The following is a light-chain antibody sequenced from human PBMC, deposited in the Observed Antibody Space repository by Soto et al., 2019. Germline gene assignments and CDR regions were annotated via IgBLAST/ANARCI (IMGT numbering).Light chain of an antibody. J-gene: IGLJ2*01. V-gene: IGLV1-36*01. CDR2: YDD. CDR1: SSNIRNNA. Sequence: QSVLTQPPSVSGAPRQSVTISCSGSSSNIRNNAVNWYQQFPGKAPKLLIYYDDLLPSGVSARFSGSKSGTSASLAISGLQSEDEADYYCATWDDSLNGQVFGGATNFTVL. CDR3: ATWDDSLNGQV.